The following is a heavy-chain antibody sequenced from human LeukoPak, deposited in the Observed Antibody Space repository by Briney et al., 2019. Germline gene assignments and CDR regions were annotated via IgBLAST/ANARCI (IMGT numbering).Heavy chain of an antibody. CDR2: IWYDGSNK. V-gene: IGHV3-33*01. J-gene: IGHJ6*02. CDR1: GFTFSSYG. CDR3: ARQDIVATMGYYYGMDV. Sequence: GGSLRLSCAASGFTFSSYGMHWVRQAPGKWLEWVAVIWYDGSNKYYADSVKGRFTISRDNSKNTLYLQMNSLRAEDTAVYYCARQDIVATMGYYYGMDVWGQGTTVTVSS. D-gene: IGHD5-12*01.